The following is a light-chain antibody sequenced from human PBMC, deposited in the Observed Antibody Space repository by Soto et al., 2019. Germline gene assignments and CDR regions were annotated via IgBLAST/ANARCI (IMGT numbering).Light chain of an antibody. CDR1: QSLSSRY. Sequence: EIVVTQSPGTPPLSPGERATLACRASQSLSSRYLPWYQQKPGQAPRLLIYGASSRATGIPDRFSCSGSGIDFTLTISRLEPEDFAVYYWQQYGSLPPNTFGQGTKLEIK. CDR2: GAS. CDR3: QQYGSLPPNT. J-gene: IGKJ2*01. V-gene: IGKV3-20*01.